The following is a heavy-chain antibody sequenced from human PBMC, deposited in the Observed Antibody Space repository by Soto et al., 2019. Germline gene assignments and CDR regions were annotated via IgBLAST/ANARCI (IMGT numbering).Heavy chain of an antibody. Sequence: QVQLVESGGGVVQPGRSLRLCCAASGFMFSTYAMHWVRQAPGKGLEWVAVISYDGSDIYYGDSGKGRFTISRDNSRNTLYLEMNSLQTEDTAVFYCARDQGRTVTRGYWFDPWGQGTLVTVSS. CDR3: ARDQGRTVTRGYWFDP. J-gene: IGHJ5*02. D-gene: IGHD6-19*01. CDR2: ISYDGSDI. CDR1: GFMFSTYA. V-gene: IGHV3-30-3*01.